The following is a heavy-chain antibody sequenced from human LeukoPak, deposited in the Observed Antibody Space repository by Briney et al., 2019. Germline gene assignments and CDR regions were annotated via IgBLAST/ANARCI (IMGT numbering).Heavy chain of an antibody. Sequence: PGGSLRLSCAASGFTFSDYAMTWVRQAPGKGLEWVSPIGGSGDATYYADAVKGRFRVSRDNSKNTLYLQMNSLRADDTALYHCARDSGSYLQPTDFWGHGILVTVSS. V-gene: IGHV3-23*01. CDR2: IGGSGDAT. J-gene: IGHJ4*01. CDR3: ARDSGSYLQPTDF. D-gene: IGHD1-26*01. CDR1: GFTFSDYA.